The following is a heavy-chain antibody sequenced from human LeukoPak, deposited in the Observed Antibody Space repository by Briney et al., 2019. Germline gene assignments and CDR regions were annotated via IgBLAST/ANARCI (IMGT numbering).Heavy chain of an antibody. CDR2: IYYSGST. CDR1: GGSISSYY. CDR3: ARDFSIGGSYDWFDP. D-gene: IGHD1-26*01. Sequence: SETLSLTCTVSGGSISSYYWSWIRQPPGKGLEWIGYIYYSGSTNYNPSLKSRVTISVDTSKNQFSLKLSSVTAADTAVYYCARDFSIGGSYDWFDPWGQGTLVTVSS. J-gene: IGHJ5*02. V-gene: IGHV4-59*01.